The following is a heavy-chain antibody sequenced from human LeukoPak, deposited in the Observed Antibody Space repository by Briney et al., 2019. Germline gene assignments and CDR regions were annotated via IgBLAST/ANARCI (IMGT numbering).Heavy chain of an antibody. CDR1: GFTFSNAW. CDR2: IKSKTDVGTT. D-gene: IGHD2-15*01. CDR3: NSVMVAAPRSDY. V-gene: IGHV3-15*01. J-gene: IGHJ4*02. Sequence: GGSLRLSCAASGFTFSNAWMTWVRQAPGKGLEGVGRIKSKTDVGTTDYAAPVKGRFTISRDDSKNTLYLQMDSLKNEDTAVYYCNSVMVAAPRSDYWGQGTLVTVSS.